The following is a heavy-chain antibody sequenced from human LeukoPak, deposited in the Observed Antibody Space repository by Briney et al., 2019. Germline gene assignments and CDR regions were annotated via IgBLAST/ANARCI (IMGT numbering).Heavy chain of an antibody. Sequence: ASVKVSCKASGYTFTGYYMHWVRQAPGQGLEWVGRINPNSGGTNYAQKFQGRVTMTRDTSISTAYMELSRLRSDDKAVYYCARDPRWLQGYFQHWGQGTLVTVSS. J-gene: IGHJ1*01. CDR3: ARDPRWLQGYFQH. V-gene: IGHV1-2*06. CDR1: GYTFTGYY. D-gene: IGHD5-24*01. CDR2: INPNSGGT.